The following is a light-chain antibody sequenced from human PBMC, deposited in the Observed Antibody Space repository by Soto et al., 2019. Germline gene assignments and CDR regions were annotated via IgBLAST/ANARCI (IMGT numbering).Light chain of an antibody. V-gene: IGKV1-5*03. Sequence: DIQMTQSPSTLSASVGDRVTITCRASQSISSWLAWYQQKPGKAPNLLIYKASSLESGVPSRFSGSGSGTEFTLTISSLQPDDCATYCFQQYDSYPLTFGGGTKVEIK. CDR2: KAS. CDR1: QSISSW. J-gene: IGKJ4*02. CDR3: QQYDSYPLT.